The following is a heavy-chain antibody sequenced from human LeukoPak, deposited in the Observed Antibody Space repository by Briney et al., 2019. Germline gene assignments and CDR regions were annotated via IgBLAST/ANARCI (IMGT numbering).Heavy chain of an antibody. V-gene: IGHV4-61*02. CDR1: GGSISSGSYY. CDR3: ARGYYYYYYMDV. Sequence: SQTLSLTCTVSGGSISSGSYYWTWIRQPAGKGPEWIGRIYTSGTPNYNPSLKSRVTISLDTSKNQFSLELSSVTAADTAVYYCARGYYYYYYMDVWGRGTTVTISS. CDR2: IYTSGTP. J-gene: IGHJ6*03.